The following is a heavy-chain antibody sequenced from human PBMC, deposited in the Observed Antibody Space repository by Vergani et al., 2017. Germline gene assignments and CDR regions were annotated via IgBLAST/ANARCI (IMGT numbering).Heavy chain of an antibody. CDR2: INAGNGNT. Sequence: QVQLVQSGAEVKKPGASVKVSCKASGYTFTSYAMHWVRQAPGQRLEWMGWINAGNGNTKYSQKFQGRVTITRDTSASTAYMELSSLRSDDTAVYYCARFAGITYFDYWGQGTLVTVSS. CDR1: GYTFTSYA. D-gene: IGHD3-10*01. CDR3: ARFAGITYFDY. J-gene: IGHJ4*02. V-gene: IGHV1-3*01.